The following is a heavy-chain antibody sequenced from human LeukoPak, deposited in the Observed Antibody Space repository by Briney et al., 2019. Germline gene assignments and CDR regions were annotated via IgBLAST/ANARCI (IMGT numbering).Heavy chain of an antibody. CDR3: ARVPHPGSSSTWYSSVFGGTPPDY. J-gene: IGHJ4*02. V-gene: IGHV3-30-3*01. CDR2: ISYDGSNK. D-gene: IGHD6-13*01. CDR1: GFTFSSYA. Sequence: GGSLRLSCAASGFTFSSYAMHWVRQAPGKGLEWVAVISYDGSNKYYADSVKGRFTISRDNSKNTLYLQMNSLRAEDTAVYYCARVPHPGSSSTWYSSVFGGTPPDYWGQGTLVTVSS.